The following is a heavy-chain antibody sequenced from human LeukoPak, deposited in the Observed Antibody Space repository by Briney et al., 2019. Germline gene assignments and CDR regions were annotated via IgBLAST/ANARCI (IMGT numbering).Heavy chain of an antibody. CDR2: ISAYNGNT. CDR1: GYTFTSYG. D-gene: IGHD3-22*01. Sequence: ASVKVSCKASGYTFTSYGISWVRQAPGQGLEWMGWISAYNGNTNYAQKLQGRVTMTTDTSTSTAYMELRSLRSDDTAIYYCAKARYYDSIYDAVDIWGQGTMVTVSS. J-gene: IGHJ3*02. V-gene: IGHV1-18*01. CDR3: AKARYYDSIYDAVDI.